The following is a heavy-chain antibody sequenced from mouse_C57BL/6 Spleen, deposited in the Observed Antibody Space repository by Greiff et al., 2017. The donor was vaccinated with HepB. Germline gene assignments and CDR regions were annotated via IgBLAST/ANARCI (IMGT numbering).Heavy chain of an antibody. CDR1: GYTFTSYW. Sequence: VQLQQSGTELVKPGASVKLSCKASGYTFTSYWMHWVKQRPGQGLEWIGNINPSNGGTNYNEKFKSKATLTVDKSSSTAYIQLSSLTSEDSAVYYCASPAYGSSYRYFDYWGQGTTLTVSS. CDR2: INPSNGGT. J-gene: IGHJ2*01. V-gene: IGHV1-53*01. D-gene: IGHD1-1*01. CDR3: ASPAYGSSYRYFDY.